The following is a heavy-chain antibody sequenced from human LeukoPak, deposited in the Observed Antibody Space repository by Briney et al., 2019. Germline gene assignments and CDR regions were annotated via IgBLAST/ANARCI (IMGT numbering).Heavy chain of an antibody. CDR3: AKNRGANYYNYYMDV. J-gene: IGHJ6*03. Sequence: PGGSLRLSCAASGFTFSSYAMSWVRQAPGKGLEWVSAISGSGGSTYYADSVKGRFTISRDNSKNTLYLQMNSLRAEDTAVYFCAKNRGANYYNYYMDVWGKGTTVTVSS. V-gene: IGHV3-23*01. D-gene: IGHD4/OR15-4a*01. CDR2: ISGSGGST. CDR1: GFTFSSYA.